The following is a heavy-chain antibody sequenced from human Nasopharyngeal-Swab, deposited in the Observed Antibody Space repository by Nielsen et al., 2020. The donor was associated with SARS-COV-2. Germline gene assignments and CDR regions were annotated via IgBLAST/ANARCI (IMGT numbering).Heavy chain of an antibody. Sequence: SETLSLTCAVCGGSFSGYYWSWIRQPPGKGLEWIGEINHSGSTNYNPSLKSRVTISVDTSKNQFSLKLSSVTAADTAVYYCAREDYDFWSGYYIYWGQGTLVTVSS. CDR2: INHSGST. D-gene: IGHD3-3*01. V-gene: IGHV4-34*01. CDR1: GGSFSGYY. J-gene: IGHJ4*02. CDR3: AREDYDFWSGYYIY.